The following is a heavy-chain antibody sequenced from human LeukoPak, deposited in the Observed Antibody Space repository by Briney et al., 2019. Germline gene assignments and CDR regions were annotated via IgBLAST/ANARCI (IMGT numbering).Heavy chain of an antibody. CDR2: INPSGGST. CDR1: GYTFRNYY. Sequence: ASVKVSCKASGYTFRNYYMSWVRQAPGQGLEWMGIINPSGGSTTYTEKFQGRVTMTRDTSTRTVYMELSSLKSEDTAVYYCARGGGYGSGPYWGQGTLVTVSS. D-gene: IGHD3-10*01. CDR3: ARGGGYGSGPY. V-gene: IGHV1-46*01. J-gene: IGHJ4*02.